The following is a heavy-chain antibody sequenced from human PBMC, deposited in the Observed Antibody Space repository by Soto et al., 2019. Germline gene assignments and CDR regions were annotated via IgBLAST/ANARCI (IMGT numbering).Heavy chain of an antibody. CDR2: IIPIFGTA. Sequence: ASVKVSCKASGYTFTTYGISWVRQAPGQGLEWMGGIIPIFGTANYAQKFQGRVTITADESTSTAYMELSSLRSEDTAVYYCARVALPLVPVYYYYGMDVWGQGTTVTVSS. D-gene: IGHD2-2*01. CDR3: ARVALPLVPVYYYYGMDV. V-gene: IGHV1-69*13. CDR1: GYTFTTYG. J-gene: IGHJ6*02.